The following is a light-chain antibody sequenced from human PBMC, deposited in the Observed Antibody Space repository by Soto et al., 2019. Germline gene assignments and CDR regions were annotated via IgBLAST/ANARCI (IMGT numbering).Light chain of an antibody. CDR2: MSS. CDR3: QQAYSAPIT. CDR1: QGIRNY. V-gene: IGKV1-39*01. J-gene: IGKJ5*01. Sequence: DIQMTQSPSSLSASVGDGVTITCRASQGIRNYLNWYQQKPGKAPNLLIYMSSSLQSGVPSRFGGSGSGTDFTLTISSXQPEDFASYYCQQAYSAPITFGQGTRLEIK.